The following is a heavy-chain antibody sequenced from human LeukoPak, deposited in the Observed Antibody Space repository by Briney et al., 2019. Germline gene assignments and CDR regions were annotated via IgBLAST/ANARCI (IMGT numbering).Heavy chain of an antibody. CDR1: GFTFSSHG. V-gene: IGHV3-33*01. CDR3: ARGSGMIVVAGP. Sequence: PGRSLRLSCAASGFTFSSHGMHWVRQAPGKGLEWVAVIWYDGSNKYYADSVKGRFTISRDNSKNTLYLQMNSLRAEDTAVYYCARGSGMIVVAGPWGQGTLVTVSS. J-gene: IGHJ4*02. D-gene: IGHD3-22*01. CDR2: IWYDGSNK.